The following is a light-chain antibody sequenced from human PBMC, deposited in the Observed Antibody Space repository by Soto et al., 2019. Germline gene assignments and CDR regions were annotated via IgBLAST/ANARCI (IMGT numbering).Light chain of an antibody. J-gene: IGKJ2*01. Sequence: DIQMTQSPSTLSASVGDRVTITCRASQSISSWLAWYQQKPGKAPNLLIYKASTLEIGVPSRFSGSGSGTEFTLTINSLQPDHFAAYYCQQYYSSLFTFGQGTKLEI. CDR1: QSISSW. CDR2: KAS. V-gene: IGKV1-5*03. CDR3: QQYYSSLFT.